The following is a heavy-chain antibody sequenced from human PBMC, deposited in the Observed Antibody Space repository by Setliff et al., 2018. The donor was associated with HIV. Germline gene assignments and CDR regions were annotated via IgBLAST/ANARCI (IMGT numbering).Heavy chain of an antibody. CDR2: IDSSGTT. J-gene: IGHJ4*02. CDR1: GGSFGVYR. D-gene: IGHD3-9*01. CDR3: AKTIGRYFDIFDN. Sequence: SETLSLTCTISGGSFGVYRWSWIRQSAGRGLEWIGRIDSSGTTDYKPSLKSRVTTSVDTPKNQFSLKLNSVTAADTAVYYCAKTIGRYFDIFDNWGQGTLVTVSS. V-gene: IGHV4-4*07.